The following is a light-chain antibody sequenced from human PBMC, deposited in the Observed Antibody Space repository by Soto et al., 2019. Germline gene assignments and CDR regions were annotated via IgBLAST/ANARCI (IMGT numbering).Light chain of an antibody. J-gene: IGKJ5*01. CDR1: QSVSSRY. CDR3: QQYGASPIYT. CDR2: GAS. V-gene: IGKV3-20*01. Sequence: EIVLTHSPCTLSLSPGERSTLSCRASQSVSSRYLAWYQQKPGQAPRLLIYGASSRATGTPDRFSGSGSGTDFTLTISRLETEDFAVYYCQQYGASPIYTFGQGTRLEIK.